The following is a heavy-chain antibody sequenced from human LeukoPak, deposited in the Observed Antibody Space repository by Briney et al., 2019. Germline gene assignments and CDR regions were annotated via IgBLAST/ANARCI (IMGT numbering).Heavy chain of an antibody. V-gene: IGHV1-69*04. CDR1: GGTFSSYA. Sequence: GASVKVSCKASGGTFSSYAISWVRQAPGQGLEWMGRIIPILGIANYAQKFQGGVTMTEDTSTDTAYMELSSLRSEDTAVYYCATGLGIMGYSYYFDYWGQGTLVTVSS. CDR3: ATGLGIMGYSYYFDY. J-gene: IGHJ4*02. CDR2: IIPILGIA. D-gene: IGHD7-27*01.